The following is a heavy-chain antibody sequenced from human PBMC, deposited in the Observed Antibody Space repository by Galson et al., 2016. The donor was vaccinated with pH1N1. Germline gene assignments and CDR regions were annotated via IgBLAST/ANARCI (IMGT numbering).Heavy chain of an antibody. V-gene: IGHV5-51*03. Sequence: QSGAEVKKPGESLRISCKGSGYSFTSYWIAWVRQMPGKGLEWMGIIYPGDSDTRYSPSFQGQVTISADKSSSTAYRQWSSLRASDTAMYYCARLPYCDTTSCPFDYWGQGTLVTVSS. CDR2: IYPGDSDT. CDR3: ARLPYCDTTSCPFDY. D-gene: IGHD2-2*01. CDR1: GYSFTSYW. J-gene: IGHJ4*02.